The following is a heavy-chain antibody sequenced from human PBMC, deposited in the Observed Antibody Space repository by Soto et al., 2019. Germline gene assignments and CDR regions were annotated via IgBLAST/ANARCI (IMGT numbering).Heavy chain of an antibody. CDR1: GFAFGAYA. J-gene: IGHJ5*02. V-gene: IGHV3-23*01. CDR2: ISGAGGNT. Sequence: GGSLRLSCAASGFAFGAYAMTWVRQAPGKGLEWVSVISGAGGNTYYADSVKGRFTVSRDNSKKMLYLEMNSLRVEDTAIYYCAKDPVPQLLPSWWFDPWGRGTRVTVFS. D-gene: IGHD2-2*01. CDR3: AKDPVPQLLPSWWFDP.